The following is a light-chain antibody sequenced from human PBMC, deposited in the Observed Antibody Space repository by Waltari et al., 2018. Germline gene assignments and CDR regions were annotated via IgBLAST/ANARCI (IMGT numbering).Light chain of an antibody. V-gene: IGKV3-11*01. Sequence: EIVLTQSPATLSLSPGERATLSCRASQGVNNRLAWYQQKPGQAPRLLIYDASKRATGIPVRFSGSGSDTDFTLTISSLEPEDFAVYFCQQRSKWPPTFTFGQGTKLEIK. CDR3: QQRSKWPPTFT. J-gene: IGKJ2*01. CDR2: DAS. CDR1: QGVNNR.